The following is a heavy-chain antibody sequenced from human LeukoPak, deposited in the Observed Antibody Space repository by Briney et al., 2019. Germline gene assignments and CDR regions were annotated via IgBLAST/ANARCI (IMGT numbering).Heavy chain of an antibody. J-gene: IGHJ4*02. CDR3: ARCYYDSTGYYDYFDY. D-gene: IGHD3-22*01. Sequence: SETLSLTCTVSGGSISSYYWSWIRQPAGRGLEWIGRIYTSGSTNYNPSLKSRVTMSVDTSKNQFSLKLSSVTAADTAVYYCARCYYDSTGYYDYFDYWGQGTLVAVSS. CDR1: GGSISSYY. V-gene: IGHV4-4*07. CDR2: IYTSGST.